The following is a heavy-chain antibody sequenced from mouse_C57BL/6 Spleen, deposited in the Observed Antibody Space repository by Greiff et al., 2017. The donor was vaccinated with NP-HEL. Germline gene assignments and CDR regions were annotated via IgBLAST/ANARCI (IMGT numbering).Heavy chain of an antibody. J-gene: IGHJ3*01. CDR2: ISYDGSN. CDR1: GYSITSGYY. CDR3: ARDGAAQARFAY. D-gene: IGHD3-2*02. Sequence: DVKLQESGPGLVKPSQSLSLTCSVTGYSITSGYYWNWIRQFPGNKLEWMGYISYDGSNNYNPSLKNRISITRDTSKNQFFLKLNSVTTEDTATYYCARDGAAQARFAYWGQGTLVTVSA. V-gene: IGHV3-6*01.